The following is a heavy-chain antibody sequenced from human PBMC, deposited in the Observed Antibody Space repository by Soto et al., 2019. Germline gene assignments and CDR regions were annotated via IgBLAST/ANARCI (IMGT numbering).Heavy chain of an antibody. D-gene: IGHD3-22*01. CDR1: GFTFCSYG. V-gene: IGHV3-30*18. J-gene: IGHJ4*02. CDR2: ISYDGSNK. CDR3: AKDPYYYDSSGYLPNSDY. Sequence: QVQLVESGGGVVQPGRSLRLSCAASGFTFCSYGMHWVRQAPGKGLEWVAVISYDGSNKYYADSVKGRFTISRDNSKNTLYLQMNSLRAEDTAVYYCAKDPYYYDSSGYLPNSDYWGQGTLVTVSS.